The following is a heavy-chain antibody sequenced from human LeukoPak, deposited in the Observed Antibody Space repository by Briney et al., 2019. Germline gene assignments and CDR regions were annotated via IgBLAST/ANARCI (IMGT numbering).Heavy chain of an antibody. CDR3: TRDRCGGGYTSRGMDV. CDR2: IRSKDNDGTT. V-gene: IGHV3-49*04. D-gene: IGHD5-12*01. Sequence: GGSLRLSCTASEFTLGDFAISWVRQAPGEGLEWLGFIRSKDNDGTTDYAASVKGTLFISRDHSKRGAYLGTNVLKRADPSVNYSTRDRCGGGYTSRGMDVWGKGTTVTISS. CDR1: EFTLGDFA. J-gene: IGHJ6*04.